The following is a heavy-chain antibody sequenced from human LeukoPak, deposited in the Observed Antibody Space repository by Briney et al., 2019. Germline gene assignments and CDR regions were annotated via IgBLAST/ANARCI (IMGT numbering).Heavy chain of an antibody. CDR3: ARDASVSGFFMDV. CDR2: IYSGGST. V-gene: IGHV3-66*01. D-gene: IGHD3-10*01. CDR1: GFTVSSNY. Sequence: PGGSLRLSCAASGFTVSSNYMSWVRQAPGKGLEWVSVIYSGGSTYYADSVKGRFTISRDNSKNTLYLQMNSLRAEDTAVYYCARDASVSGFFMDVWDQGTTVTVSS. J-gene: IGHJ6*02.